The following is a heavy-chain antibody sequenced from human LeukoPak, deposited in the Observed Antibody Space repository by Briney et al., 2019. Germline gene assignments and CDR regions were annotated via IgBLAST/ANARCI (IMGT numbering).Heavy chain of an antibody. CDR2: IWYDGSNK. CDR1: GFTFSSYG. CDR3: AGSVAVAGRGY. D-gene: IGHD6-19*01. V-gene: IGHV3-33*01. J-gene: IGHJ4*02. Sequence: PGRSLRLSCAASGFTFSSYGMHWVRQAPGKGLEWVAVIWYDGSNKYYADSVKGRFTISRDNSKNTLYLQMNSLRAEDTAVNYCAGSVAVAGRGYWGQGTLVTVSS.